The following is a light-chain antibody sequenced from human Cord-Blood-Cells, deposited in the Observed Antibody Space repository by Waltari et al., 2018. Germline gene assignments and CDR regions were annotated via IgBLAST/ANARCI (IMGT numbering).Light chain of an antibody. CDR2: DVS. J-gene: IGLJ3*02. CDR3: SSYTISITWV. CDR1: SSDVGGYNY. V-gene: IGLV2-14*01. Sequence: QSALTQPASVSGSPGQSITISCTGTSSDVGGYNYFSWYQQHPGKAPKLSIYDVSKPTAGVAYRFCGSKAGKTASLTTAGLQAEEEADYYCSSYTISITWVFGGGTKLTVL.